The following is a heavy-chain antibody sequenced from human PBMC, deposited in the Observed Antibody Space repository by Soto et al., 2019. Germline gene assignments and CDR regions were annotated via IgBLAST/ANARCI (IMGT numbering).Heavy chain of an antibody. V-gene: IGHV4-4*02. J-gene: IGHJ6*02. Sequence: SETLSLTCAVSGGSISSSNWWSWVRQPPGKGLEWIGEIYHSGSTNYNPSLKSRVTISVDKSKNQFSLKLSSVTAADTAVYYCARFQLAAAGTGYYYYGMDVWGQGTTVTVSS. CDR3: ARFQLAAAGTGYYYYGMDV. CDR1: GGSISSSNW. D-gene: IGHD6-13*01. CDR2: IYHSGST.